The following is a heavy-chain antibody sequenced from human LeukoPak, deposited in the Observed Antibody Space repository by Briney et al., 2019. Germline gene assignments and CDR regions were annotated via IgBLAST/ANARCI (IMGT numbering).Heavy chain of an antibody. V-gene: IGHV3-53*01. CDR3: TKDYCGKFCSAV. D-gene: IGHD3-9*01. Sequence: GGSLRLSCAASGFTVSSNYMSWVRQAPGKGLEWVSVIYSGNSTYYADSVKGRFTISRDNSKNTLYLQMNSLRAEDTAKYYCTKDYCGKFCSAVWGQGTTVTVSS. J-gene: IGHJ6*02. CDR1: GFTVSSNY. CDR2: IYSGNST.